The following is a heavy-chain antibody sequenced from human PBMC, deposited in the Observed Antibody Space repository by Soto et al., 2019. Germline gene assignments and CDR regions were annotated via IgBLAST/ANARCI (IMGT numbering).Heavy chain of an antibody. V-gene: IGHV3-53*01. D-gene: IGHD3-10*01. Sequence: EVQLVESGGGLIQPGGSLRLSCAASGFTVSSNYMSWVRQAPGKGLEWGSVIYSGGSTYYADSVKGRFTISRDNSKNTLYLQMNSLRAEDTAVYYCAVGYGSGSYYSYYYYGMDVWGQGTTVTVSS. CDR2: IYSGGST. J-gene: IGHJ6*02. CDR1: GFTVSSNY. CDR3: AVGYGSGSYYSYYYYGMDV.